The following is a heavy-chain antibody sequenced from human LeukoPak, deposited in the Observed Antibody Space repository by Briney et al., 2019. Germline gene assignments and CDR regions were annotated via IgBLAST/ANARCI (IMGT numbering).Heavy chain of an antibody. J-gene: IGHJ3*02. V-gene: IGHV1-18*01. D-gene: IGHD2-2*01. CDR2: ISAYNGNT. CDR1: GYTFTSYG. CDR3: ARDGRVVPAAIPDI. Sequence: GASVKVSCKASGYTFTSYGISWVRQAPGQALVCMGWISAYNGNTNYAQKLQGRVTMTTDTSTSTAYMELRSLRSDDTAVYYCARDGRVVPAAIPDIWGQGTMVTVSS.